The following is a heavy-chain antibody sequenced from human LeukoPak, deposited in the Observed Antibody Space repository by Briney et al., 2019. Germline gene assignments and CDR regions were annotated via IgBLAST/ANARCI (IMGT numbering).Heavy chain of an antibody. V-gene: IGHV4-30-4*01. J-gene: IGHJ6*02. CDR3: ARGSPLGGVVKGV. CDR2: IYYSGST. D-gene: IGHD2-21*01. Sequence: SETLSLTCTVSGGSISSGDYYWSWIRQPPGKGLEWIGYIYYSGSTYYNPSLKSRVTISVDTSKNQFSLKLSAVTAADTAVYYWARGSPLGGVVKGVWGQRATVPLSS. CDR1: GGSISSGDYY.